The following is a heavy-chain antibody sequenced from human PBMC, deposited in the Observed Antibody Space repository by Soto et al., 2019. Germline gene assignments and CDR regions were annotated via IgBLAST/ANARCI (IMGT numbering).Heavy chain of an antibody. CDR3: ARDLVVDTANLYYYGMDV. CDR2: ISSSSSTI. D-gene: IGHD5-18*01. V-gene: IGHV3-48*01. CDR1: GFTFSSYI. Sequence: GGSLRLSCAASGFTFSSYIMNWVRQAPGKGLEWVSYISSSSSTIYYADSVKGRFTISRDNAKNSLYLQMNSLRAEDTAVYYCARDLVVDTANLYYYGMDVWGQGTTVTVSS. J-gene: IGHJ6*02.